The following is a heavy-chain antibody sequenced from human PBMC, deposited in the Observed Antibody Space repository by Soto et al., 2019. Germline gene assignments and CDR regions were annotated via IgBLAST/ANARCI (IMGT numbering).Heavy chain of an antibody. CDR1: GFTFSSYS. Sequence: EVQLVESGGGLVQPGGSLRLSCAASGFTFSSYSMNWVRQAPGKGLEWVSYINSDSSTIYYADSVKGRFTISRDNAKKSLYLQMNSMRDEDTAVYQCARIAVADIDYWGQGTLATVSS. CDR3: ARIAVADIDY. V-gene: IGHV3-48*02. CDR2: INSDSSTI. J-gene: IGHJ4*02. D-gene: IGHD6-19*01.